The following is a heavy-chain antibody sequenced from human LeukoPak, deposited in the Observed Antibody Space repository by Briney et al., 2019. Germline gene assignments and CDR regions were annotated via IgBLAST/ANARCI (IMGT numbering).Heavy chain of an antibody. CDR2: IDWDGHIT. CDR1: GFTFDAYA. V-gene: IGHV3-43D*03. J-gene: IGHJ4*02. CDR3: AKGGYSSSWSYFDY. Sequence: GGSLRLSCAASGFTFDAYAMHWVRQRPGKGLEWVSLIDWDGHITYYADSVKGRFTISRDNSKTSLYLQMNSLRAEDTAVYYCAKGGYSSSWSYFDYWGQGTLVTVSS. D-gene: IGHD6-13*01.